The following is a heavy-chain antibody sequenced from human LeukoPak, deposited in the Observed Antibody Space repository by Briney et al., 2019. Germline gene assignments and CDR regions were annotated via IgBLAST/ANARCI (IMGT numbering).Heavy chain of an antibody. Sequence: SETLSLTCTVSGGSISSGSDYSGWIRQPPGKGLEWIGSIYYTGKTGYNPSLKSRATIPVDKSKNQLFLKLRSVTVADAANHYWARRVDYWGQGTLVTVSS. J-gene: IGHJ4*02. CDR1: GGSISSGSDY. D-gene: IGHD5-12*01. CDR3: ARRVDY. V-gene: IGHV4-39*01. CDR2: IYYTGKT.